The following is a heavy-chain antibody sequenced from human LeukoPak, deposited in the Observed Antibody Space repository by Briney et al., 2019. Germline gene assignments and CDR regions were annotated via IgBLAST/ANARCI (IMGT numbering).Heavy chain of an antibody. V-gene: IGHV1-69*05. CDR1: GGTFSSYA. Sequence: RASVKVSCKASGGTFSSYAISWVRQAPGQGLEWMGGIIPIFGTANYAQKFQGRVTITTDESTSTAYMELSSLRSEDTAVYYCASAGSYYYYYYGMDVWGQGTTVTVSS. J-gene: IGHJ6*02. CDR2: IIPIFGTA. CDR3: ASAGSYYYYYYGMDV. D-gene: IGHD3-10*01.